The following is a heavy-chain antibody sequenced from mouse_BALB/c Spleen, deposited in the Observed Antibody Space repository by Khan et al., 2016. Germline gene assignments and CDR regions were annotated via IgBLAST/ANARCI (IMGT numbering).Heavy chain of an antibody. J-gene: IGHJ4*01. CDR3: ARYSVRSYVSGMDY. V-gene: IGHV3-8*02. D-gene: IGHD1-3*01. Sequence: EVQLQESGPSLVKPSQTLSLTCSVTGDSITSGYWNWIRKFPGIKLEYMGYITYCGSTYYNPSLKSRISITRDTSKNQYFLQSISVTTEDTARYYCARYSVRSYVSGMDYWGQGTSVTVSS. CDR2: ITYCGST. CDR1: GDSITSGY.